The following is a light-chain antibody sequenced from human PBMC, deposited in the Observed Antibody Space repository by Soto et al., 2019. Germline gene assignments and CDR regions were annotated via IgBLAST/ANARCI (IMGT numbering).Light chain of an antibody. CDR1: SSDLGGYNY. V-gene: IGLV2-8*01. J-gene: IGLJ2*01. CDR2: EVS. Sequence: QSALTQPPSASGSPGQSVTISCTGTSSDLGGYNYVSWYQQHPGKGPKLMIYEVSKRPSGVPDRFSGSKSGNTASLTVSGLQAEDEADYYCSSYAGSNDVVFGGGTQLTVL. CDR3: SSYAGSNDVV.